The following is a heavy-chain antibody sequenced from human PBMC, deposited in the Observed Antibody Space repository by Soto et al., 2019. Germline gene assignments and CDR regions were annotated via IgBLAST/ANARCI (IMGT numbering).Heavy chain of an antibody. V-gene: IGHV1-18*01. CDR3: ARIYVERWGAFDI. D-gene: IGHD3-16*01. CDR2: INTYNGNT. Sequence: QGQLVQSGAEVKKPGASVKVSCEASGYAFTAFAITWVRQAPGQGLEWMGWINTYNGNTEYAQKLQGRVTMTTDTSTTTAHMELRSLRTDDTAVYYCARIYVERWGAFDIWGQGTVVTVS. J-gene: IGHJ3*02. CDR1: GYAFTAFA.